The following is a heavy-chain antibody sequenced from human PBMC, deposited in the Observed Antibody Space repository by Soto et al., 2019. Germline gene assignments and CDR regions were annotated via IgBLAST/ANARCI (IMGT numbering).Heavy chain of an antibody. J-gene: IGHJ5*02. CDR2: IYPGDSDT. CDR1: GYSFATYW. D-gene: IGHD2-2*01. CDR3: AKEKISTSCCNCFDP. Sequence: GESLKGSWQGFGYSFATYWIGWVSQMAGKGLEWMGIIYPGDSDTRYGPSFQGQVTISADTSISTAYLQWRSLRAEDTAVYYCAKEKISTSCCNCFDPWGQGTLVTVSS. V-gene: IGHV5-51*01.